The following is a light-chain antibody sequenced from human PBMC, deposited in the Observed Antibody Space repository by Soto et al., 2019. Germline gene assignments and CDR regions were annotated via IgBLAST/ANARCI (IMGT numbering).Light chain of an antibody. CDR3: QVWDSSSDHVV. V-gene: IGLV3-21*02. J-gene: IGLJ2*01. Sequence: SYELTQPPSVSVAPGQTARITCGGTNIGSKSVHWYQQKPGQAPVLGVYDDSDRPSGIPERFSGSNSGNTATLPISRVEAGDEADYYCQVWDSSSDHVVFGGGTKLTGL. CDR1: NIGSKS. CDR2: DDS.